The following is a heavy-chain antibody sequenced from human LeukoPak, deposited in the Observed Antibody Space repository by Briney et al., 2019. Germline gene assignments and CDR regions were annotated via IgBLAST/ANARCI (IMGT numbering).Heavy chain of an antibody. CDR3: AREVAAAATFDY. V-gene: IGHV3-30-3*01. J-gene: IGHJ4*02. Sequence: GGSLRLSCTASGFTFGDYAMSWVRQAPGKGLEWVAVISYDGSNKYYADSVKGRFTISRDNSKNTLYLQMNSLRAEDTAVYYCAREVAAAATFDYWGQGTLVTVSS. CDR2: ISYDGSNK. D-gene: IGHD6-13*01. CDR1: GFTFGDYA.